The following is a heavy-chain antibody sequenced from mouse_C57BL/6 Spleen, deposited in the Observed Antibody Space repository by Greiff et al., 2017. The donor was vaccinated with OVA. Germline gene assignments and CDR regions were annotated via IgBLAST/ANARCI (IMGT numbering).Heavy chain of an antibody. CDR1: GFTFSDYY. D-gene: IGHD1-1*01. Sequence: EVNLVESGGGLVQPGGSLKLSCAASGFTFSDYYMYWVRQTPEKRLEWVAYISNGGGSTYYPDTVKGRFTISRDNAKNTLYLQMSRLKSEDTAMYYCASALITTVPFAYWGQGTLVTVSA. CDR2: ISNGGGST. V-gene: IGHV5-12*01. J-gene: IGHJ3*01. CDR3: ASALITTVPFAY.